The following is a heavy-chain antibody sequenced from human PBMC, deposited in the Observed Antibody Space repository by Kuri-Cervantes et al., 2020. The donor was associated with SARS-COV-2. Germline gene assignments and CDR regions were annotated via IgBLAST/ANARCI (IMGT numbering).Heavy chain of an antibody. J-gene: IGHJ4*02. V-gene: IGHV3-49*04. Sequence: GESLKISCTASGFTLGDYAVSWVRQAPGKGLEWVGFIRSKAYGGTTEYAASVKGRFTISRDDSKSIAYLQMNSLKTEDTAVYYCTTLIDYWGQGALVTGSS. CDR2: IRSKAYGGTT. CDR1: GFTLGDYA. CDR3: TTLIDY.